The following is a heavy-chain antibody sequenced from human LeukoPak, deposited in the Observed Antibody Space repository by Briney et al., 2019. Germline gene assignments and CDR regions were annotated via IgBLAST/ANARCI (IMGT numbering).Heavy chain of an antibody. V-gene: IGHV4-59*01. D-gene: IGHD3-9*01. Sequence: KPSETLSLTCTVSGRSISSYYWSWIRQPPGKALEWSGYIYYSGSTNYNPSLKSRVTISVDTSKNQFSLKLSSVTAADTAVYYCARAQYDILTGYYYYGMDVWGQGTTVTVSS. CDR2: IYYSGST. CDR3: ARAQYDILTGYYYYGMDV. J-gene: IGHJ6*02. CDR1: GRSISSYY.